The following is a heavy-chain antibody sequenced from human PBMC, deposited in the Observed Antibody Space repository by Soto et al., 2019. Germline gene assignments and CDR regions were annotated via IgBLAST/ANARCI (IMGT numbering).Heavy chain of an antibody. CDR2: IIPIFGTA. V-gene: IGHV1-69*01. CDR3: ARGQKRGGSSTCCYARDWFDP. CDR1: GGTFSSYA. J-gene: IGHJ5*02. D-gene: IGHD2-2*01. Sequence: QVQLVQSGAEVKKPGSSVKVSCKASGGTFSSYAISWVRQAPGPGLEWMGGIIPIFGTANYAQKFQGRVTITADESTSAASMELSSLGSEETAVYYCARGQKRGGSSTCCYARDWFDPSGQGTLVTVSS.